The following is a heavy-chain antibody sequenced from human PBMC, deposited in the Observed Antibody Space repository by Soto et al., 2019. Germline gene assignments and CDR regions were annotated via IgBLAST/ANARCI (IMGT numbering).Heavy chain of an antibody. CDR2: ISGSGGST. D-gene: IGHD3-22*01. Sequence: GGSLRLSCAASGFTSSSYAMSWVRRAPGKGLEWVSAISGSGGSTYYADSVKGRFTISRDNSKSTLYLQMNSLRAEDTAVYYCAKGGKDYYDSSASGICDYWGQGTLVTVSS. V-gene: IGHV3-23*01. J-gene: IGHJ4*02. CDR1: GFTSSSYA. CDR3: AKGGKDYYDSSASGICDY.